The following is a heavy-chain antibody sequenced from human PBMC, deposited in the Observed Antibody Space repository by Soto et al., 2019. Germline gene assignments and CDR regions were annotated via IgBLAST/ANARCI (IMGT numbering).Heavy chain of an antibody. CDR1: GYTFTSYA. Sequence: GASVKVSCKASGYTFTSYAMHWVRQAPGQRLEWMGWINAGNGNTKYSQKFQGRVTITRDTSASTAYMELSSLRSEDTAVYYCARAGGYSSGWYWFDPWGQGTLVTVSS. D-gene: IGHD6-19*01. CDR2: INAGNGNT. CDR3: ARAGGYSSGWYWFDP. J-gene: IGHJ5*02. V-gene: IGHV1-3*01.